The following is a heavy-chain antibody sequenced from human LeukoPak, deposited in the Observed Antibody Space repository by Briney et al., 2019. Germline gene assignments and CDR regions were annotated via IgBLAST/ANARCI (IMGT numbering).Heavy chain of an antibody. V-gene: IGHV5-51*01. Sequence: GESLKISCKGSGYRFTNYWIGWVRQMPGKGLEWMGIIYPGHSDTRYRPSFQGQVTISADKSISTAYLRWSSLKASDTAMYYCARLYGLGSFFGYWGQGTLLTVSS. CDR1: GYRFTNYW. D-gene: IGHD2-2*02. CDR3: ARLYGLGSFFGY. CDR2: IYPGHSDT. J-gene: IGHJ4*02.